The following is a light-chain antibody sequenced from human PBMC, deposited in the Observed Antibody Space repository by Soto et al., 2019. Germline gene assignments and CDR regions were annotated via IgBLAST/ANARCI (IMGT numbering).Light chain of an antibody. Sequence: EIVMTQSPATLSVSPGERATLSCRASQSVSSNLAWYQQKPGQAPRLLIYGASTRATGIPARFSGSGSGTEFTLTISSLQSEDFAVYYCHQYNNWPPRAYTFGQGTKLEIK. J-gene: IGKJ2*01. CDR2: GAS. CDR3: HQYNNWPPRAYT. CDR1: QSVSSN. V-gene: IGKV3-15*01.